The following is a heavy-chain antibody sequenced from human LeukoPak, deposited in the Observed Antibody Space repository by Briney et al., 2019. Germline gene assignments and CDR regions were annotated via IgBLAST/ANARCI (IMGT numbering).Heavy chain of an antibody. Sequence: GGSLRLSCAASGFTFSSHAMSWVRQAPGKGLEWVSAISSSGGSTYYADSVKGRFTISRDNSKNTLYLQMNSLRAEDTAVYYCAKDPVVPAASDYWGQGTLVTVSS. CDR1: GFTFSSHA. CDR3: AKDPVVPAASDY. CDR2: ISSSGGST. V-gene: IGHV3-23*01. D-gene: IGHD2-2*01. J-gene: IGHJ4*02.